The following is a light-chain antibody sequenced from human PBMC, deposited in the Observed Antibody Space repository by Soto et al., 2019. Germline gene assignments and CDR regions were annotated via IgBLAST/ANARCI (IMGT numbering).Light chain of an antibody. Sequence: QSALTQPASVSGSPGQSITISCTGTSSDVGSYNLVSWYQQHPGKAPKLMIYEGSKRPSGVSNRFSGSKSGNTASLTISGLQAEDEADYYCCSYAGSSTYVCGTVTKLTVL. V-gene: IGLV2-23*01. CDR1: SSDVGSYNL. CDR2: EGS. CDR3: CSYAGSSTYV. J-gene: IGLJ1*01.